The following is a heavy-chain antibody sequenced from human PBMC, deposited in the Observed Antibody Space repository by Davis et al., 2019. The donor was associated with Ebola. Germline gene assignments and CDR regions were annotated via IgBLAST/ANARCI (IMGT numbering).Heavy chain of an antibody. CDR1: GGSFSGYY. J-gene: IGHJ6*02. D-gene: IGHD6-19*01. CDR3: ARGGLQWLPYYYYGMDV. Sequence: MPSETLSLTCAVYGGSFSGYYWSWIRQPPGKGLEWIGEINHSGSTNYNPSLKSRVTISVDTSKNQFSLKLSSVTAADTAVYYCARGGLQWLPYYYYGMDVWGQGTTATVSS. CDR2: INHSGST. V-gene: IGHV4-34*01.